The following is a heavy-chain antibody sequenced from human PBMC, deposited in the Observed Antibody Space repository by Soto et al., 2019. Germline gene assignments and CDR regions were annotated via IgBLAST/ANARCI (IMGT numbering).Heavy chain of an antibody. V-gene: IGHV3-30*18. D-gene: IGHD3-10*01. CDR2: ISYDGSNK. CDR1: GFTFSSYG. Sequence: QVQLVESGGGVVQPGRSLRLSCAASGFTFSSYGMHWVRQAPGKGLEWVAVISYDGSNKYYADSVKGRFTISRDNSKNTLYLQMNSLRAEDTAVYYCAKDIWIGDGRNYFDYWGQGTLVTGSS. J-gene: IGHJ4*02. CDR3: AKDIWIGDGRNYFDY.